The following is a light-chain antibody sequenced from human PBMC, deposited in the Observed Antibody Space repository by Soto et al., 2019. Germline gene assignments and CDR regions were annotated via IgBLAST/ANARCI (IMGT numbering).Light chain of an antibody. Sequence: ENVMTQSPGTLSLSPGERATLSCRASQSVSSTVAWYQQKPGQAPRLLIYGASTRATGIPARFSGSESGTEFTLTISSLQSEDFAVYYCQQYKDWPTTFGQGTKVDIK. J-gene: IGKJ1*01. CDR1: QSVSST. V-gene: IGKV3-15*01. CDR2: GAS. CDR3: QQYKDWPTT.